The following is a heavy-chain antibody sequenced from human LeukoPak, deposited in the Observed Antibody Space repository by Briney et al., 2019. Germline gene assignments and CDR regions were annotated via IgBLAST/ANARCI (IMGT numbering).Heavy chain of an antibody. CDR1: GYTFTSYD. D-gene: IGHD2-15*01. Sequence: ASVKVSCKASGYTFTSYDINWVRQATGQGLEWMGWMNPNSGNTGYAQKFQGRVTMTRDTSISTAYLELSSLRSEDTAVYYCARGGAATVHCYYMDVWGKGTTVTVSS. CDR3: ARGGAATVHCYYMDV. J-gene: IGHJ6*03. V-gene: IGHV1-8*01. CDR2: MNPNSGNT.